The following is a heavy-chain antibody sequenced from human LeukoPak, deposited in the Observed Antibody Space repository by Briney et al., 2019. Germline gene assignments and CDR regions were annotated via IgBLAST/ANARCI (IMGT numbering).Heavy chain of an antibody. CDR1: GFTFSNYG. CDR2: ISYDGSYK. J-gene: IGHJ4*02. V-gene: IGHV3-30*03. Sequence: GGSLRLSCAASGFTFSNYGMHWVRQAPGKGLEWVAVISYDGSYKYYADSVKGRFTISRDNSKNTLYLQMNSLRAEDTAVYYCTGSRGVISYFDYWGQGTLVTVSS. D-gene: IGHD3-10*01. CDR3: TGSRGVISYFDY.